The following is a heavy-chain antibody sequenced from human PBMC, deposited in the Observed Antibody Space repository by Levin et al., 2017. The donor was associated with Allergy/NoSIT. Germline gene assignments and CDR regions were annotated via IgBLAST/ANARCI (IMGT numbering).Heavy chain of an antibody. V-gene: IGHV4-59*01. J-gene: IGHJ6*02. CDR2: IYYSGST. Sequence: SETLSLTCTVSGGSISSYYWSWIRQPPGKGLEWIGYIYYSGSTNYNPSLKSRVTISVDTSKNQFSLKLSSVTAADTAVYYCASNPVSPNYYYYGMDVWGQGTTVTVSS. CDR3: ASNPVSPNYYYYGMDV. D-gene: IGHD1-14*01. CDR1: GGSISSYY.